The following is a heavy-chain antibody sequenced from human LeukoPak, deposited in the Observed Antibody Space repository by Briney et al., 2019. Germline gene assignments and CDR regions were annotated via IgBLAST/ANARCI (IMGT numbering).Heavy chain of an antibody. J-gene: IGHJ4*02. CDR2: IYYGGNT. D-gene: IGHD3-10*01. CDR1: GGSFNSDDYY. V-gene: IGHV4-61*08. Sequence: PETLSLTCGVSGGSFNSDDYYWNWIRQPPGRGLEWIGYIYYGGNTNYNPSLRSRVTISMDTSKNQFSLKVNSVTAADTAVYFCASGPRNYYYSGSYHYWGQGTLVTVSS. CDR3: ASGPRNYYYSGSYHY.